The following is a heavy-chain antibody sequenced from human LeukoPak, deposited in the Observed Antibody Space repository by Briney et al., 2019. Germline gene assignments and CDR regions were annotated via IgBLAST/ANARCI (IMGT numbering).Heavy chain of an antibody. Sequence: GESLKISCKGSAYSFTSYWIGWVRQMPGKGLQWMGIIYPGDSDTRYSPSFQGQVTISADKSISTAYLQWSSLKASDTAMYYCARHVSAAVPYYFDYWGQGTLVTVSS. V-gene: IGHV5-51*01. CDR3: ARHVSAAVPYYFDY. CDR1: AYSFTSYW. D-gene: IGHD6-13*01. CDR2: IYPGDSDT. J-gene: IGHJ4*02.